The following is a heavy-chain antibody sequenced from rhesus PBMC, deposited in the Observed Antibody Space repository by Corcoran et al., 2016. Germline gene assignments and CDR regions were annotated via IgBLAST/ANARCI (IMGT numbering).Heavy chain of an antibody. CDR3: ARVQYLDWLLTLDY. V-gene: IGHV4S19*01. J-gene: IGHJ4*01. Sequence: QVQLQESGPGLVKPSATLSLTCAVSGGSISSSNWWRWIRQPPGKGLEWIGYISGSSGSTYYNPSLKSRVTISKDTSKNQFSLKLSSVTAADTAVYYCARVQYLDWLLTLDYWGQGVLVTVSS. D-gene: IGHD3-3*01. CDR2: ISGSSGST. CDR1: GGSISSSNW.